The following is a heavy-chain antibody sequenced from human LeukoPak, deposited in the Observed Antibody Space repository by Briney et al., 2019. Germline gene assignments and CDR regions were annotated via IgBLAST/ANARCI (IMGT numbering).Heavy chain of an antibody. D-gene: IGHD4-23*01. CDR2: THYSGNT. CDR3: ARENNDYGGKKAFDY. V-gene: IGHV4-30-4*01. Sequence: PSETLSLTCAVSGGSSRSGDYFWSWIRQPPGKGLEWIGHTHYSGNTYYNPSLKSRVSISVDTSKNQFCLKLSSVTAADTAVYYCARENNDYGGKKAFDYWGQGTLVTVSS. CDR1: GGSSRSGDYF. J-gene: IGHJ4*02.